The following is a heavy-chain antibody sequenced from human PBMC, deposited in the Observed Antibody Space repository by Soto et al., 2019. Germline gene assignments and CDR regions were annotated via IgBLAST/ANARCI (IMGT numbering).Heavy chain of an antibody. Sequence: GSLRLSCSASGVIFKNYAMSWVRRAPGNGLAWVSTMYAGSSGTFYADSVRCRCTISRDDSKNTMFLEMNSLRVEDTASYYCARYYYDSIGYLSPFEYWGQGTMLTVSS. CDR2: MYAGSSGT. V-gene: IGHV3-23*01. J-gene: IGHJ4*02. CDR1: GVIFKNYA. D-gene: IGHD3-22*01. CDR3: ARYYYDSIGYLSPFEY.